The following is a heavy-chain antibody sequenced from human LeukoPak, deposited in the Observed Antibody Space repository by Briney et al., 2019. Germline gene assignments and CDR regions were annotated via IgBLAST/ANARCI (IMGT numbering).Heavy chain of an antibody. CDR1: GFTFSDYY. CDR3: ARERARYSNYGRIRYFDY. D-gene: IGHD4-11*01. Sequence: GGSLRLSCAASGFTFSDYYMSWIRQAPGKGLEWVSYISSSGSTIYYADSVKGRFTISRDNAKNSLYLQMNSLRAEDTAVYYCARERARYSNYGRIRYFDYWGQGTLVTVSS. V-gene: IGHV3-11*04. CDR2: ISSSGSTI. J-gene: IGHJ4*02.